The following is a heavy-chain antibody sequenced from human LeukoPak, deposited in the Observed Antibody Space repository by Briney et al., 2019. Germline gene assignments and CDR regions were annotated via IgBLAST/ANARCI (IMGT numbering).Heavy chain of an antibody. CDR1: GFTFGTYG. CDR3: ARMFGSGSLDY. J-gene: IGHJ4*02. D-gene: IGHD3-10*01. Sequence: GGSLRLSCAASGFTFGTYGMNWVRQSPGKGLEWISYISSGSVTIYYADSVKGRFTISRDNARNSLYLRMNSLRDEDTAVYYCARMFGSGSLDYWGQGTLVTVSS. CDR2: ISSGSVTI. V-gene: IGHV3-48*02.